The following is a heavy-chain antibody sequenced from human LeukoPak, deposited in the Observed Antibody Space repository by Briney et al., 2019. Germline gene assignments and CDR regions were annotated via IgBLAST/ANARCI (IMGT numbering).Heavy chain of an antibody. CDR3: ASSDIVVVPAASFDY. CDR2: IYYSGST. Sequence: SETLSPTCTVSGGSISSYYWSWIRQPPGKGLESIGYIYYSGSTNYNPSLKSRVTISVDTSKNQFSLKLSSVTAADTAVYYCASSDIVVVPAASFDYWGQGTLVTVSS. CDR1: GGSISSYY. D-gene: IGHD2-2*01. J-gene: IGHJ4*02. V-gene: IGHV4-59*01.